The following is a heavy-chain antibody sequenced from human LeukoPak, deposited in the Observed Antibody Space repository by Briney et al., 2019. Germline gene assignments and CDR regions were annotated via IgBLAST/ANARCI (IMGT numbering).Heavy chain of an antibody. Sequence: PSETLSLTCNVSGGSISSYYWSWIRQPAAKGLEWIGRIYTTGSTNYNPSLKSRVTMSVDTSKNQFSLKVYSVTAADTAVYYCARQGPVLRYFDWTDGILAPYYYYGMDVWGQGTTVTVSS. V-gene: IGHV4-4*07. CDR1: GGSISSYY. CDR2: IYTTGST. D-gene: IGHD3-9*01. J-gene: IGHJ6*02. CDR3: ARQGPVLRYFDWTDGILAPYYYYGMDV.